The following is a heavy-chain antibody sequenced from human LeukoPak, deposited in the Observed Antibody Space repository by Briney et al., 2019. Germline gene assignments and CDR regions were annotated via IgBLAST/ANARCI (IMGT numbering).Heavy chain of an antibody. J-gene: IGHJ3*02. Sequence: GGYLRLSCAASGFTFSSYSMNWVRQAPGKGLEWVSSISSSSSYIYYADSVKGRFSISRDNAKNSLYLQMNSLRAEDTAVYYCARDLGYGGKMRGAFDIWGQGTMVTVSS. CDR1: GFTFSSYS. V-gene: IGHV3-21*01. CDR2: ISSSSSYI. D-gene: IGHD4-23*01. CDR3: ARDLGYGGKMRGAFDI.